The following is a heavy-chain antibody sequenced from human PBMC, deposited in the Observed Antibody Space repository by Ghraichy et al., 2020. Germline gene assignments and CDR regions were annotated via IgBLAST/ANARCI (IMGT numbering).Heavy chain of an antibody. J-gene: IGHJ2*01. CDR1: GGSFSDYY. CDR2: INHSGST. CDR3: ARVLVPPGSRYFDL. Sequence: SQTLSLTCAVYGGSFSDYYWSWIRQPPGKGLEWIGEINHSGSTNYNPSLKSRVTISVDTSKNQFSLTLGSVTAADTAVYYCARVLVPPGSRYFDLWGRGTLVTVSS. V-gene: IGHV4-34*01. D-gene: IGHD2-2*01.